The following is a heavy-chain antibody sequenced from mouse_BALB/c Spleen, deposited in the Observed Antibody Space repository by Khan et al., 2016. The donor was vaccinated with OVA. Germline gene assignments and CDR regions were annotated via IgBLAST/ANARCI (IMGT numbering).Heavy chain of an antibody. CDR1: DYSFTDYT. CDR2: INPYNSDT. CDR3: VRGGSVD. V-gene: IGHV1-18*01. D-gene: IGHD3-2*02. J-gene: IGHJ2*01. Sequence: VQLKQSGPEVVKPGASMKISCKASDYSFTDYTMNWVKQSHGKNLEWIGLINPYNSDTKYTQKFKGRATLTVDKSSSTAYMDLLSLTSEDSAVYYCVRGGSVDWGQGTTLTVST.